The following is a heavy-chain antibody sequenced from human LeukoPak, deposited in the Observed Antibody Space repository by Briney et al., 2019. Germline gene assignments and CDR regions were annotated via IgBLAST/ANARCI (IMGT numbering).Heavy chain of an antibody. Sequence: PSETLSLTCAVYGGSFSGYYWSWIRQPPGKGLEWIGEINHSGSTNYNPSLKSRVTISVGTSQNQFSLKLSSVTAADTAVYYCARTFNWSYRWFDPWGQGTLVTVSS. V-gene: IGHV4-34*01. CDR3: ARTFNWSYRWFDP. CDR2: INHSGST. CDR1: GGSFSGYY. J-gene: IGHJ5*02. D-gene: IGHD1-7*01.